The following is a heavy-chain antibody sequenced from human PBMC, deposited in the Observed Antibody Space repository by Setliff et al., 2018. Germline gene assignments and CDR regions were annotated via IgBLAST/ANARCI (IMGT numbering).Heavy chain of an antibody. V-gene: IGHV1-18*01. D-gene: IGHD3-22*01. CDR2: ISAYNGNT. CDR1: GYTFTSYG. J-gene: IGHJ4*02. CDR3: ARDSSGYYRDYFDY. Sequence: ASVKVSCKASGYTFTSYGISWVRQAPGQGLEWMGWISAYNGNTNYAQKLQGRVTMTTDTSTSTAYMELRSLRSDDTAVYYCARDSSGYYRDYFDYWGQGTRVTVSS.